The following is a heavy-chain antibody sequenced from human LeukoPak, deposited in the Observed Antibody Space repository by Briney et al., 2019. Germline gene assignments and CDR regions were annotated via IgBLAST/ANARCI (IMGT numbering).Heavy chain of an antibody. Sequence: GGSLRLSCAASGFTFSSYAMSWVRQAPGKGLEWVSGISGSGGSTYYADSVKGRFTISRDNSKKTLYLQMNSLTAEDTAVYYCAKDSCSGGSCYGDYWGQGTLVTVSS. V-gene: IGHV3-23*01. CDR1: GFTFSSYA. J-gene: IGHJ4*02. CDR2: ISGSGGST. D-gene: IGHD2-15*01. CDR3: AKDSCSGGSCYGDY.